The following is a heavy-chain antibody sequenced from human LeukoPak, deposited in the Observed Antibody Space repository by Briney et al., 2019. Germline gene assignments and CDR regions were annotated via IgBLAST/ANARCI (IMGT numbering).Heavy chain of an antibody. CDR2: SGGAT. CDR1: GFTLSSYS. J-gene: IGHJ4*02. V-gene: IGHV3-64D*09. D-gene: IGHD7-27*01. CDR3: IKDRTGTYSFDY. Sequence: PGGSLRLSCSAAGFTLSSYSMHWVRQAPGKGLEYVSTSGGATYYADSVKGRFTISRDNAKNTLYLQMSSLRAEDTPVYYCIKDRTGTYSFDYWGQGTLVTVSS.